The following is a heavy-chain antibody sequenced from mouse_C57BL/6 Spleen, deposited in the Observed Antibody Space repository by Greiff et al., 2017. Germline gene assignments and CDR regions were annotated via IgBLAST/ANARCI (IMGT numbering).Heavy chain of an antibody. CDR1: GFTFSSYA. CDR3: AREGVYGSSYNYAMDY. V-gene: IGHV5-4*01. Sequence: EVQVVESGGGLVKPGGSLKLSCAASGFTFSSYAMSWVRQTPEKRLEWVATISDGGSYTYYPDNVKGRFTISRDNAKNNLYLQMSHLKSEDTAMYYCAREGVYGSSYNYAMDYWGQGTSVTVSS. D-gene: IGHD1-1*01. CDR2: ISDGGSYT. J-gene: IGHJ4*01.